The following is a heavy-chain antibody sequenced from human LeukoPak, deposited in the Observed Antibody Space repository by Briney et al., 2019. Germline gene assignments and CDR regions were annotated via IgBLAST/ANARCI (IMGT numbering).Heavy chain of an antibody. Sequence: GGSLRLSCAASGFTFSSYAMSWVRQAPGKGLEWVSAISGSGGSTYYADSVKGRFTTARDNSKNTLYLQMNSLRAEVTAVYYCAKDHYDFWSGYYIHFDYWGQGTLVTVSS. D-gene: IGHD3-3*01. CDR2: ISGSGGST. J-gene: IGHJ4*02. CDR1: GFTFSSYA. CDR3: AKDHYDFWSGYYIHFDY. V-gene: IGHV3-23*01.